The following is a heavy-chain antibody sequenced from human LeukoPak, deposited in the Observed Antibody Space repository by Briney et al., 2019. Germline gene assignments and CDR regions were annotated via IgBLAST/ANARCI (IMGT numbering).Heavy chain of an antibody. CDR1: GYSISTGYD. J-gene: IGHJ5*02. D-gene: IGHD2-2*01. CDR2: IYHSGST. V-gene: IGHV4-38-2*01. CDR3: ARSKCGSTSCYGGNWFDP. Sequence: SETLSLTCAVSGYSISTGYDWGWIRQPPGKGLECIGTIYHSGSTYYNPSLKSRVTISVDTSKNQFSLKLSSVTAADTALYYCARSKCGSTSCYGGNWFDPWGQGTLVTVSS.